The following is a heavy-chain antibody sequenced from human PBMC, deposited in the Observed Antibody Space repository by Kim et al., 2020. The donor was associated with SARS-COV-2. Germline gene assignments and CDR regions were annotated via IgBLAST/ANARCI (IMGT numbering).Heavy chain of an antibody. D-gene: IGHD6-13*01. CDR1: GGSFSGYY. CDR2: INHSGST. V-gene: IGHV4-34*01. Sequence: SETLSLTCAVYGGSFSGYYWSWIRQPPGKGLEWIGEINHSGSTNYNPSLKSRVTISVDTSKNQFSLKLSSVTAADTAVYYCARDRSSSGIDYWGQGTLVTVSS. CDR3: ARDRSSSGIDY. J-gene: IGHJ4*02.